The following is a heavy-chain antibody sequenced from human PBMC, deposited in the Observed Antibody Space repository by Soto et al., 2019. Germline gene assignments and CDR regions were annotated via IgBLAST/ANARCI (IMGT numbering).Heavy chain of an antibody. CDR2: ISWNSGSI. J-gene: IGHJ4*02. CDR1: GFTFDDYA. V-gene: IGHV3-9*01. D-gene: IGHD3-10*01. Sequence: GGSLRLSCAASGFTFDDYAMHWVRQAPGKGLEWVSGISWNSGSIGYADSVKGRFTISRDNAKNSLYLQMNSLRAEDTALYYCAKDWVGNWNYLGSGSYYDYWGQGTLVTVSS. CDR3: AKDWVGNWNYLGSGSYYDY.